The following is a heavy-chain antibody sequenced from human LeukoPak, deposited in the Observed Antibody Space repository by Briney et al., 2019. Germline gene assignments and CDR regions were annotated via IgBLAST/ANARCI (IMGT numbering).Heavy chain of an antibody. J-gene: IGHJ6*02. D-gene: IGHD6-13*01. CDR2: ISSSSSYI. CDR1: GFTFSSYS. Sequence: GGSLRFSCAASGFTFSSYSMNWVRQAPGKGLEWVSSISSSSSYIYYADSVKGRFTISRDNAKNSLYLQMNSLRAEDTAVYYCARVPIAAAGIYGMDVWGQGTTVTVSS. CDR3: ARVPIAAAGIYGMDV. V-gene: IGHV3-21*01.